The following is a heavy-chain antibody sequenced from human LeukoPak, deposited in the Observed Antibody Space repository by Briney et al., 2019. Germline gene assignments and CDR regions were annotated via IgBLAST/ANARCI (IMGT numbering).Heavy chain of an antibody. V-gene: IGHV1-18*04. D-gene: IGHD3-16*01. J-gene: IGHJ6*02. CDR1: GYTFSNYG. Sequence: ASVKASCKASGYTFSNYGISWVRQAPGQGLECMGWINTDNGNTNYAQKFQGRVTMTTDTSTSTAYMELRSLRSDDTAVYYCASGGYVWGSYSAYGMDVWGQGTTVTVSS. CDR3: ASGGYVWGSYSAYGMDV. CDR2: INTDNGNT.